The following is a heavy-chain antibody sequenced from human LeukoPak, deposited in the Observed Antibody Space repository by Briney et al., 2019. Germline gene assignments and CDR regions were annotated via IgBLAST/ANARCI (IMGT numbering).Heavy chain of an antibody. V-gene: IGHV3-9*01. Sequence: GRSLIPSCAASGFTCDDYAMHWGRHAPGEGLEWVSGISWNSGSIGYADSVKGRFTISRDNAKNSLYLQMNSLRAEDTALYYCAKDSRSSWFNWFDPWGQGTLVTVSS. CDR3: AKDSRSSWFNWFDP. CDR1: GFTCDDYA. D-gene: IGHD6-13*01. CDR2: ISWNSGSI. J-gene: IGHJ5*02.